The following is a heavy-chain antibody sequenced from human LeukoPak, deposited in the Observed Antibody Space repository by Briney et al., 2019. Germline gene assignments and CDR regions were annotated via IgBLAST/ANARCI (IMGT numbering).Heavy chain of an antibody. CDR3: ARGVGPTYGHEWFDP. V-gene: IGHV1-69*05. Sequence: GASVKVSCKAYGDTFSFYALSWVRQAPGQRLEWMGGYIPIFTRTDYAERFQGRVTITTDESSNTAYMELRGLRSDDTAVYYCARGVGPTYGHEWFDPWGQGTLVIVSS. D-gene: IGHD3-10*01. CDR1: GDTFSFYA. CDR2: YIPIFTRT. J-gene: IGHJ5*02.